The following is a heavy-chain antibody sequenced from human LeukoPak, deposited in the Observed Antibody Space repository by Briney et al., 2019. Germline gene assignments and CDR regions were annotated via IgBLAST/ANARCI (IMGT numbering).Heavy chain of an antibody. CDR3: AKNDDGSGRHTYYYYGMDV. CDR2: ISGSGGST. Sequence: GGSLRLSCAASGFTFSSYAMSWVRQAPGKGLAWVSAISGSGGSTYYADAVKGRFTISRDNSKNTLYLQMTSLRAEDTAVYYCAKNDDGSGRHTYYYYGMDVWGRGTTVTVSS. V-gene: IGHV3-23*01. D-gene: IGHD3-10*01. CDR1: GFTFSSYA. J-gene: IGHJ6*02.